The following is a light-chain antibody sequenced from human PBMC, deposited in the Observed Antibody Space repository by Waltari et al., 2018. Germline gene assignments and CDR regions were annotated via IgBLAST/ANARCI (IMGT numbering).Light chain of an antibody. CDR1: SSNIGSHI. CDR2: ANN. J-gene: IGLJ3*02. V-gene: IGLV1-44*01. Sequence: QSVLTQPPSASGTPGQSVTISCSGSSSNIGSHIVTWFQQLPGTAPKVLIYANNERPSGVPDRFSGSKYGTSASLAISGLQSEDEADYYCVAWDGSLSGQWVFGGGTKLTVL. CDR3: VAWDGSLSGQWV.